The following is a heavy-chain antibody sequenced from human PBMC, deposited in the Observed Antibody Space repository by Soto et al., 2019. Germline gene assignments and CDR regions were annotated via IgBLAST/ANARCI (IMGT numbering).Heavy chain of an antibody. J-gene: IGHJ6*02. Sequence: KQSQTLSLTCAISGDSVSSNSAAWNWIRQSPSRGLEWLGRTYYRSKWYNDYAVSVKSRITINPDTSKNQFSLQLNSVTPEDTAVYYCARDPSSSSRKRVYYYYGMDVWGQGTTVTVSS. CDR2: TYYRSKWYN. D-gene: IGHD6-6*01. CDR1: GDSVSSNSAA. V-gene: IGHV6-1*01. CDR3: ARDPSSSSRKRVYYYYGMDV.